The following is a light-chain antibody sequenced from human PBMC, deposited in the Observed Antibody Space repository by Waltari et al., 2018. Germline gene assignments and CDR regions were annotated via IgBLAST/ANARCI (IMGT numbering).Light chain of an antibody. J-gene: IGLJ3*02. V-gene: IGLV10-54*04. CDR3: SAWDKDLVAVV. Sequence: QAGLIQPPSVSRALGQTATLTCAGNRNNVGNQGVAGLQHHQGHPPKLLSYRSANRPSVISERFSASRSGNTASLTITGLQADDEADYYCSAWDKDLVAVVFGGGTKLTVL. CDR2: RSA. CDR1: RNNVGNQG.